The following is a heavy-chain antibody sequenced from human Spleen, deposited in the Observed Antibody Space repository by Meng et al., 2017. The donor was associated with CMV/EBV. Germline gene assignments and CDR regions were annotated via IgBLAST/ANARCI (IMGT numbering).Heavy chain of an antibody. J-gene: IGHJ5*02. V-gene: IGHV4-34*01. CDR2: INHSGST. CDR3: ARRLRGRGRGWFDP. D-gene: IGHD2-15*01. CDR1: GGSFRGYS. Sequence: VYGGSFRGYSWRWIRQPPGKGLEWIGEINHSGSTNYNPSLKSRVTISVDTSKNQFSLKLSSVTAADTAVYYCARRLRGRGRGWFDPWGQGTLVTVSS.